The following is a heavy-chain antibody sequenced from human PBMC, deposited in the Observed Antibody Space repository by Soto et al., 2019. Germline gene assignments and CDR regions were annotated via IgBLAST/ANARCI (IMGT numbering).Heavy chain of an antibody. CDR3: TNTRGSGLYGMDV. D-gene: IGHD3-10*01. CDR1: GFSLRTSGVG. V-gene: IGHV2-5*01. CDR2: IYSNDDK. J-gene: IGHJ6*02. Sequence: SGPTLVNPTQTLTLTCTFSGFSLRTSGVGVGWVRQPPGKALEWLALIYSNDDKRFSTSLKSRLTITKDTSKNQVVLTMTNMDPVETATYYCTNTRGSGLYGMDVWGHGTPVTVYS.